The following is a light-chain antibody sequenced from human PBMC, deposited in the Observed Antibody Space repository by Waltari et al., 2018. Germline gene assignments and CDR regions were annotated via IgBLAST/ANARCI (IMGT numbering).Light chain of an antibody. Sequence: DIQMTQSPPSLSASVGDRVTITCRASHPVNNWLAWYQQKPGEAPKLLIYKTSSLQSGVPSRFSGSGSGTDFTLTIGGLQPEDFGSYYCQHYDSAPYIFGQGTKLEIK. CDR2: KTS. J-gene: IGKJ2*01. CDR3: QHYDSAPYI. V-gene: IGKV1-5*03. CDR1: HPVNNW.